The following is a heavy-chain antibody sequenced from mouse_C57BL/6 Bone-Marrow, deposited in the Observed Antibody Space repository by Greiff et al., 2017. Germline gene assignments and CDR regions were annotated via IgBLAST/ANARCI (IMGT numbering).Heavy chain of an antibody. CDR2: IDPETGGT. V-gene: IGHV1-15*01. D-gene: IGHD2-5*01. CDR3: ARGDYSNPSGY. CDR1: GYTFTDYE. Sequence: QVQLQQSGAELVRPGASVTLSCKASGYTFTDYEMHWVKQTPVHGLEWIGAIDPETGGTAYNQKFKGKAILTADKSSSTAYMELRSLTSEDSAVYYCARGDYSNPSGYWGQGTTLTVSS. J-gene: IGHJ2*01.